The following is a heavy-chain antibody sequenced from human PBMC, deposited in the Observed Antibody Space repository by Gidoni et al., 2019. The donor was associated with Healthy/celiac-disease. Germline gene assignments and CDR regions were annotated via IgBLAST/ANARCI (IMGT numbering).Heavy chain of an antibody. CDR3: AKVSSGWPEFDY. V-gene: IGHV3-23*01. CDR2: ISGGGGST. CDR1: A. Sequence: AIGRVRPAPGKGLGCVYAISGGGGSTYYADPVTGRFTISRDNPKNTLSLQMNSLGAEDTAVYYCAKVSSGWPEFDYWGQGTLVTVSS. D-gene: IGHD6-19*01. J-gene: IGHJ4*02.